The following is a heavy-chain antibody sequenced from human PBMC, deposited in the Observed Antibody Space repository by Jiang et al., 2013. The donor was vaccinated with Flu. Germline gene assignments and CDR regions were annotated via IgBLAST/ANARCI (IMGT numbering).Heavy chain of an antibody. Sequence: GPGLVKPSETLSLTCTVSGDFSSSHYWNWIRQPPGKGLEWIGNVYHSGQTNYNPSLIGRATISIDTSKGQFSLKLSSVTAADTAVYYCARDRAGSTGGWVEFDYVGPGKSWSPSP. D-gene: IGHD1-26*01. V-gene: IGHV4-59*11. CDR2: VYHSGQT. J-gene: IGHJ4*02. CDR1: GDFSSSHY. CDR3: ARDRAGSTGGWVEFDY.